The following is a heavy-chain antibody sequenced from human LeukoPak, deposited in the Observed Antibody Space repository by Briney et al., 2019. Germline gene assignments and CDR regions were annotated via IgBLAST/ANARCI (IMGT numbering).Heavy chain of an antibody. D-gene: IGHD2-15*01. J-gene: IGHJ6*02. Sequence: PSETLSLTCTVSGGSISSYYWSWIRQPPGKGLEWLGYIYYSGSTNYNPSLKSRVTISVDTSKNQFSLKLSSVTAADTAVYYCARYCSGGSCRVGMDVWGQGTTVTVSS. V-gene: IGHV4-59*01. CDR1: GGSISSYY. CDR3: ARYCSGGSCRVGMDV. CDR2: IYYSGST.